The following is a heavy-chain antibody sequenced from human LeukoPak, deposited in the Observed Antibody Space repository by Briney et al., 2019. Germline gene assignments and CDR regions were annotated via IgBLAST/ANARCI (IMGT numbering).Heavy chain of an antibody. Sequence: ASVKVSCKASGYTFTSYYMHWVRQAPGQGLEWMGIINPSGDSTSYAQKFQGRVTMTRDTSTSTVYMELSSLRSEDTAVYYCARDRGSATHFDYWGQGTLVTVSS. D-gene: IGHD3-10*01. V-gene: IGHV1-46*01. J-gene: IGHJ4*02. CDR3: ARDRGSATHFDY. CDR2: INPSGDST. CDR1: GYTFTSYY.